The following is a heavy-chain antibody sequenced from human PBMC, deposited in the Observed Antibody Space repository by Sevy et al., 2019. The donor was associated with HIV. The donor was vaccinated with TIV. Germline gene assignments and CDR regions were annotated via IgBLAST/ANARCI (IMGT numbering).Heavy chain of an antibody. V-gene: IGHV3-33*01. CDR1: GFTPSTHG. J-gene: IGHJ4*02. CDR2: IGYDGSNK. CDR3: ARDPRMYGDYLLAYFDY. Sequence: GGSLRLSCAASGFTPSTHGMHWVRQAPGKGVEWVAVIGYDGSNKYYADSVKGRFTISRDNSKNTLFLQMDSLRAEDTAVYYCARDPRMYGDYLLAYFDYWGQGTLVTVSS. D-gene: IGHD2-8*01.